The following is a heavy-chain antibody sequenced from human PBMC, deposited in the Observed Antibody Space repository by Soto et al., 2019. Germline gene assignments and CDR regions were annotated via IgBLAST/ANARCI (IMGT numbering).Heavy chain of an antibody. Sequence: QVQLVQSGAEVKKPGSSVKVSCKASGGTFSSYTISWVRQDPGQGLEWMGRIIPILGIANYAQKFQGRVTITADKSTSTSYMELSSLRSEDTAVYYCARDRMVRGVIGYYYYMDVWGKGTTVTVSS. D-gene: IGHD3-10*01. V-gene: IGHV1-69*08. CDR2: IIPILGIA. J-gene: IGHJ6*03. CDR1: GGTFSSYT. CDR3: ARDRMVRGVIGYYYYMDV.